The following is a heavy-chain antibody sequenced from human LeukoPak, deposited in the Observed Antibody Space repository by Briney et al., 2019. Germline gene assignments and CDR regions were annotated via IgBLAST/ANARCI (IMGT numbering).Heavy chain of an antibody. D-gene: IGHD6-6*01. CDR2: IYYSGST. V-gene: IGHV4-59*11. CDR1: GGFISSPY. CDR3: ARKIAARPIDYYYYYMDV. J-gene: IGHJ6*03. Sequence: SETLSLTCTVSGGFISSPYWSWIRQPPGKGLEWIGYIYYSGSTNYNRSLKSRVTISVDTSKNQFSLKLSSVTAADTAVYYCARKIAARPIDYYYYYMDVWGKGTTVTVSS.